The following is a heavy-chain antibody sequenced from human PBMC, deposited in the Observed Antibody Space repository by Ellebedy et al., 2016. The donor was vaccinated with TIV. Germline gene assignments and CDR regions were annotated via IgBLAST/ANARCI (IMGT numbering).Heavy chain of an antibody. J-gene: IGHJ5*02. Sequence: GESLKISCAASGFTFSSYSMNWVRQAPGKGLEWVSYISSSSSTIYYADSVKGRFTISRDNSKNTLYLQMNSLRAEDTAVYYCAKGRGRGYDFWSGYGGNWFDPWGQGTLVTVSS. CDR3: AKGRGRGYDFWSGYGGNWFDP. CDR2: ISSSSSTI. D-gene: IGHD3-3*01. CDR1: GFTFSSYS. V-gene: IGHV3-48*01.